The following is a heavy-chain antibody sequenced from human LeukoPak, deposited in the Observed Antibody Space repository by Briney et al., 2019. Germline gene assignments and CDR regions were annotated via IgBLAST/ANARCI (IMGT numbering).Heavy chain of an antibody. CDR3: ARESTVTIYYFDY. CDR2: IYYSGST. J-gene: IGHJ4*02. D-gene: IGHD4-17*01. V-gene: IGHV4-59*12. CDR1: GGSISSYY. Sequence: PSETLSLTCTVSGGSISSYYWSWIRQPPGKGLEWIGYIYYSGSTNYNPSLKSRVTISVDTSKNQFSLKLSSVTAADTAVYYCARESTVTIYYFDYWGQGTLVTVSS.